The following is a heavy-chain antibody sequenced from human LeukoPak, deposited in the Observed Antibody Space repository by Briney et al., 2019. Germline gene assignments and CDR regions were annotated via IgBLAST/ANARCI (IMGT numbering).Heavy chain of an antibody. V-gene: IGHV1-58*02. CDR2: IVVGSGNT. J-gene: IGHJ6*02. D-gene: IGHD3-10*01. CDR1: GFTFTSSA. Sequence: SVKVSCKASGFTFTSSAMQWVRQARGQRLEWIGWIVVGSGNTNYAQKFQERVTITRDMSTSTAYMELSSLRSEDTAVYYCARGFMVRGVIKPRWPYGMDVWGQGTTVTVSS. CDR3: ARGFMVRGVIKPRWPYGMDV.